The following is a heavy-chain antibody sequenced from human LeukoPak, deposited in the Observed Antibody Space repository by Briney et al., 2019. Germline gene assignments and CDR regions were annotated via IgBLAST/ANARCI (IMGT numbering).Heavy chain of an antibody. CDR1: GGSFSGYY. J-gene: IGHJ4*02. D-gene: IGHD1-14*01. CDR2: INHSGST. V-gene: IGHV4-34*01. CDR3: ARSQPAGYFDY. Sequence: SETLSLTCAVYGGSFSGYYWSWIRQPPGKGLEWIGEINHSGSTNYNPSLKSRVTISVDTSKNQFSLKLSSVTAADTAGYYCARSQPAGYFDYWGQGTLVTVSS.